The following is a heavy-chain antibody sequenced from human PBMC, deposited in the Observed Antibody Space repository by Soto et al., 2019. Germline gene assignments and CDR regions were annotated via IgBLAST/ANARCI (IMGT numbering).Heavy chain of an antibody. Sequence: SETLSLTFTVSGGSISPYYWSWIRQPPGKGLEWIGYIYYTGTTNYYPSLKSRVTMSVDTSKNQFSLKLSSVTAADAAVYYCARDQISYGSSYYYGMDVWGQGTTVTVSS. CDR2: IYYTGTT. CDR1: GGSISPYY. CDR3: ARDQISYGSSYYYGMDV. J-gene: IGHJ6*02. D-gene: IGHD3-16*01. V-gene: IGHV4-59*01.